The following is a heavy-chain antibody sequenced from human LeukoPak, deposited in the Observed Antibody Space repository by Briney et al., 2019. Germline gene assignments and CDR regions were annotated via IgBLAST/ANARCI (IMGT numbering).Heavy chain of an antibody. V-gene: IGHV4-34*01. Sequence: PSETLSLTCAVYGGSFSGYYWSWIRQPPGKGLEWIGEINHSGSTNYNPSLKSRVTISVDTSKNQFSLRLTSVTAADTAVYFCARDAGSGWYYFDSWGQGTRVTVSS. CDR3: ARDAGSGWYYFDS. CDR2: INHSGST. D-gene: IGHD6-19*01. J-gene: IGHJ4*02. CDR1: GGSFSGYY.